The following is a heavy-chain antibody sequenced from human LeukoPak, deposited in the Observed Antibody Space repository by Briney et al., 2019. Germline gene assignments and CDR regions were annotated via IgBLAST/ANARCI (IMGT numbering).Heavy chain of an antibody. Sequence: SETLSLTCTVSGYSISSGYYWGWIRQPPGKGLEWIGSIYHSGSTYYNPSLKSRVTISVDTSKNQFSLKLSSVTAADTAVYYCARALTGDSSGYYYEGNWFDPWGQGTLVTVSS. CDR3: ARALTGDSSGYYYEGNWFDP. V-gene: IGHV4-38-2*02. CDR2: IYHSGST. D-gene: IGHD3-22*01. J-gene: IGHJ5*02. CDR1: GYSISSGYY.